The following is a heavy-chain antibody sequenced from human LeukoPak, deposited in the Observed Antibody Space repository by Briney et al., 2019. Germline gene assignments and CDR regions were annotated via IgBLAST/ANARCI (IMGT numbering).Heavy chain of an antibody. CDR2: IYTSGKT. CDR3: ARGGRMAAGNWFDP. D-gene: IGHD6-13*01. V-gene: IGHV4-4*07. J-gene: IGHJ5*02. Sequence: SETLSLTCTVSAGSISSFYRSWIRQPAGEGLEWIGHIYTSGKTNYNPSLKSRVTMSVDTSKNQFSLKLNSVTAADTAVYYCARGGRMAAGNWFDPWGQGTLVTVSS. CDR1: AGSISSFY.